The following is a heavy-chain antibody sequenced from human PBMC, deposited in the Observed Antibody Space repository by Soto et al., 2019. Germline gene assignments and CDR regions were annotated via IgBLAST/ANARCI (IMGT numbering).Heavy chain of an antibody. CDR3: VRFGGAAAGPGDY. J-gene: IGHJ4*02. Sequence: VGSLRLSCVASEFTFSSYEMNWVRQAPGKGLEWVSYISSSGTTIYYTDSVKGRFTISRDNAKKSLYLQMNSLRAEDTAVYYCVRFGGAAAGPGDYWGQGTLVTVSS. D-gene: IGHD6-13*01. V-gene: IGHV3-48*03. CDR1: EFTFSSYE. CDR2: ISSSGTTI.